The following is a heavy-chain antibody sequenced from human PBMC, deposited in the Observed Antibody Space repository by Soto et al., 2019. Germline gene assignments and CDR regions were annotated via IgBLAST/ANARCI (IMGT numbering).Heavy chain of an antibody. Sequence: PSQTLSLTCAISGESVSTNSATWDWIRQSQSRGFEWLGRTYYRSKWYNDYAVTVKSRITINPDTSKNQFSLQLKSVTPEDTAVYYCTRDTWRFRVAPPFYYCMDVRGQGTTVTVSS. CDR2: TYYRSKWYN. V-gene: IGHV6-1*01. J-gene: IGHJ6*02. CDR1: GESVSTNSAT. D-gene: IGHD5-12*01. CDR3: TRDTWRFRVAPPFYYCMDV.